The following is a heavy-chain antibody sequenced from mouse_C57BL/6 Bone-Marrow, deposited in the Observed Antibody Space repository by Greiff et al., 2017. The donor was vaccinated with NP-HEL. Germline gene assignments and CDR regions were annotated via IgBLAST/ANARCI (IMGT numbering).Heavy chain of an antibody. Sequence: EVMLVESGGGLVKPGGSLKLSCAASGFTFSDYGMHWVRQAPEKGLEWVAYISSGSSTIYYADTVKGRFTISRDNAKNTLFLQMTSLRSEDTAMYYCARRAMVTTSYAMDYWGQGTSVTVSS. CDR1: GFTFSDYG. J-gene: IGHJ4*01. CDR2: ISSGSSTI. V-gene: IGHV5-17*01. CDR3: ARRAMVTTSYAMDY. D-gene: IGHD2-2*01.